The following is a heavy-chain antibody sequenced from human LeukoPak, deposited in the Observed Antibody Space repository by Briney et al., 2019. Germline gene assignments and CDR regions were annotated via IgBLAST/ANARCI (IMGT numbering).Heavy chain of an antibody. CDR3: ANSSLA. Sequence: PGGSLRLSCAASGFTFSSYALTWVRQAPGKGLEWVSSISDSGDRTHYADSVKGRFTISRVNSQNTLFLQMSNLRTEDTAVYYCANSSLAWGQGTLVTASS. V-gene: IGHV3-23*01. CDR1: GFTFSSYA. J-gene: IGHJ4*02. CDR2: ISDSGDRT. D-gene: IGHD6-6*01.